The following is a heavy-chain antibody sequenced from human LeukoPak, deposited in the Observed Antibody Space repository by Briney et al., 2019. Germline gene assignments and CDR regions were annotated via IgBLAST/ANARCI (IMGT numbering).Heavy chain of an antibody. D-gene: IGHD5-18*01. CDR2: ISYDGSNK. CDR3: ARASRSGYSYGADY. V-gene: IGHV3-30-3*01. Sequence: GGSLRLSCAASGFTFSSYAMHWVRQAPGKGLEWVAVISYDGSNKYYADSVKGRFTISRDNSKNTLYLQMNSLRAEDTAVYYCARASRSGYSYGADYWGQGTLVTVSS. J-gene: IGHJ4*02. CDR1: GFTFSSYA.